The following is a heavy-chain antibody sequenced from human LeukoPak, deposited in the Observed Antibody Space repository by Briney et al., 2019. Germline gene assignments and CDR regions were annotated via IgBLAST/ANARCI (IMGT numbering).Heavy chain of an antibody. V-gene: IGHV1-46*01. Sequence: ASVKVSCKASGGTFSSYEISWVRQAPGQGLEWMGLINLSGGSTTYAQRFQGRVTLTRDTSTSTVYMELSSLRSEDTAVYYCARDYVDDIPMIKDYWGQGTLVTVSS. CDR3: ARDYVDDIPMIKDY. J-gene: IGHJ4*02. D-gene: IGHD2-8*01. CDR1: GGTFSSYE. CDR2: INLSGGST.